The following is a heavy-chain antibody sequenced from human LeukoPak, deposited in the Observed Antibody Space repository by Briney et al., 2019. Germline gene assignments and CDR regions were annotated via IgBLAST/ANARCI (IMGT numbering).Heavy chain of an antibody. CDR2: ISDNGGTA. CDR3: AKRGPVTGTKYFDY. D-gene: IGHD6-19*01. CDR1: QFMFSTYA. J-gene: IGHJ4*02. Sequence: GGSLRLXCAASQFMFSTYAMYWVRQAPGKGLEWVSGISDNGGTAYYADSVKGRFTISRDNSKNMLYLHMNSLRAEDTAVYYCAKRGPVTGTKYFDYWGQGTLVTVSS. V-gene: IGHV3-23*01.